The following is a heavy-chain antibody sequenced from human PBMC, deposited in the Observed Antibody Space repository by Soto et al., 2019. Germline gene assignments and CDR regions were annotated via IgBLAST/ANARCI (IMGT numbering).Heavy chain of an antibody. D-gene: IGHD1-7*01. CDR1: GGSVSSSSYY. CDR2: VYYSGST. J-gene: IGHJ4*02. Sequence: SETLSLTCTVSGGSVSSSSYYWGWVRQPPGKGLEWIGSVYYSGSTYYNPSLKSRVTISVDKSKNQFSLELNSVTAADTALYYCASGMTGTTPSVYWGQGVLVTVSS. CDR3: ASGMTGTTPSVY. V-gene: IGHV4-39*01.